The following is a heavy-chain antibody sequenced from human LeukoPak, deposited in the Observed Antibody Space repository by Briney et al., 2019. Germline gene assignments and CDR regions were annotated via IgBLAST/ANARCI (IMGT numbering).Heavy chain of an antibody. D-gene: IGHD6-13*01. CDR2: IYYSGST. V-gene: IGHV4-39*07. CDR1: GGSISSSSYY. CDR3: AREPENRAPLYSLDSSWSPYYYYGMDV. J-gene: IGHJ6*02. Sequence: SETLSLTCTVSGGSISSSSYYWGWIRQPPGKGLEWIGSIYYSGSTYYNPSLKSRVTISVDTSKNQFSLKLSSVTAADTAVYYCAREPENRAPLYSLDSSWSPYYYYGMDVWGQGTTVTVSS.